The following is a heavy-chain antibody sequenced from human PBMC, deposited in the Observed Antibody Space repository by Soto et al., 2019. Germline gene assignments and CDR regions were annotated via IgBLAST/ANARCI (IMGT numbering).Heavy chain of an antibody. CDR3: AREFGDNWNYEAY. CDR1: GGSISSYH. D-gene: IGHD1-7*01. V-gene: IGHV4-4*07. CDR2: MYSTGNT. J-gene: IGHJ4*02. Sequence: QVQQQESGPGLLKPLETLSLTCSVSGGSISSYHWSWIRQPAGKGLEWIGRMYSTGNTNYNPSLKSRVTASIDTSTNQFFLRLNSVTAADSAVYYCAREFGDNWNYEAYWGPGTAVTVSS.